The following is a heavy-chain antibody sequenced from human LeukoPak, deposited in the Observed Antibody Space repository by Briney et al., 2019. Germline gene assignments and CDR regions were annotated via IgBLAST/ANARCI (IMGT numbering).Heavy chain of an antibody. CDR3: ARLSPSGWYGYFQQ. D-gene: IGHD6-19*01. CDR2: ISSSSSTI. V-gene: IGHV3-48*01. J-gene: IGHJ1*01. Sequence: GGSLRLSCAASGFTFSSYSMIWVRQAPGKGLEWVSCISSSSSTIYYADSVKGRFIISRDNAKNSLYLQMNSLRAEDTAVYYCARLSPSGWYGYFQQWGQGTLVTVSA. CDR1: GFTFSSYS.